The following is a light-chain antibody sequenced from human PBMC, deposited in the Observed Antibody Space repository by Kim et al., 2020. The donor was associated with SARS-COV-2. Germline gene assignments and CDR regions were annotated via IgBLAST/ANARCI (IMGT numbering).Light chain of an antibody. J-gene: IGLJ2*01. CDR2: GKN. Sequence: LGLTVRITCQPDSLRIYYATWYQQKPGQAPVAVIFGKNNRPSGIPVRFSGSSSGNTASLTITGAQAEDEADYYCNSRDSSGDRVLFGGGTQLTVL. V-gene: IGLV3-19*01. CDR3: NSRDSSGDRVL. CDR1: SLRIYY.